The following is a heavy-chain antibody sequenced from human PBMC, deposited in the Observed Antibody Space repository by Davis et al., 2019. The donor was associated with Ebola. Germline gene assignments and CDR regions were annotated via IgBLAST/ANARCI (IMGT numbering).Heavy chain of an antibody. CDR1: GYTFANYW. CDR2: IYPGDSDT. D-gene: IGHD2-15*01. Sequence: KVSCKGFGYTFANYWIGWVRQMPGKGLEWMGIIYPGDSDTRYSPSFQGQVTISADKSISTAYLQWSSLKASDTAMYYCARRPCSGGSCYFLAYDYWGQGTLVTVSS. CDR3: ARRPCSGGSCYFLAYDY. V-gene: IGHV5-51*01. J-gene: IGHJ4*02.